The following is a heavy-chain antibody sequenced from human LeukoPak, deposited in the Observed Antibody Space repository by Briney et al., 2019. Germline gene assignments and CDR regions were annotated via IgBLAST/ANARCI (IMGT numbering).Heavy chain of an antibody. J-gene: IGHJ5*02. Sequence: ASVKVSCKASGYTFTSYGISWVRQAPGQGLEWMGWISAYNGNTNYAQKFQGRVTITADESTSTAYMELSSLRSEDTAVYYCARDRDYYGSGSYGWFDPWGQGTLVTVSS. V-gene: IGHV1-18*01. CDR3: ARDRDYYGSGSYGWFDP. CDR2: ISAYNGNT. D-gene: IGHD3-10*01. CDR1: GYTFTSYG.